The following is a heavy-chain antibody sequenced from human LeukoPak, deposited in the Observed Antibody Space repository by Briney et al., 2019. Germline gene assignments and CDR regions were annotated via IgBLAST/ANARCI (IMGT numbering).Heavy chain of an antibody. J-gene: IGHJ4*02. CDR1: GFTFTTYN. V-gene: IGHV3-21*01. CDR2: ITANSTYI. D-gene: IGHD3-22*01. Sequence: PGGSLRLSCAASGFTFTTYNMNWVRQAPGKGLEWVSSITANSTYIYHADSVKGRFTISRDNAKNSLYLQMNSLRAEDTALYYCARGGTSYYYDSPIDYWGQGTLVTVSS. CDR3: ARGGTSYYYDSPIDY.